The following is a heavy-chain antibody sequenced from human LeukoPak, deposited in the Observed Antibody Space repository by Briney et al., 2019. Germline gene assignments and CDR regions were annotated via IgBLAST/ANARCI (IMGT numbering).Heavy chain of an antibody. V-gene: IGHV3-53*01. CDR2: IRTGGDT. J-gene: IGHJ4*02. D-gene: IGHD6-19*01. CDR1: GFTVKKNF. CDR3: AKKYGVTFYGSGLNYFDY. Sequence: PGGSLRLSCAASGFTVKKNFMYWVRQAPGKGLEWVSVIRTGGDTHYADSVKGRFSISRDDSKNTIYLQMNSLRAEDTAIYYCAKKYGVTFYGSGLNYFDYWGQGTLVTVSS.